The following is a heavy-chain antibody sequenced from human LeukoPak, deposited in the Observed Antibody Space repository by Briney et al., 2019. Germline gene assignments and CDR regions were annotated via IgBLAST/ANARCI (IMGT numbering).Heavy chain of an antibody. CDR3: ARDPSGYSSSWYYFDY. CDR2: TYYMSKLYN. CDR1: GDSVSSNSAA. V-gene: IGHV6-1*01. Sequence: SQTLSLTCAISGDSVSSNSAAWNWIRQSPSRGLECLGRTYYMSKLYNDSAVAVKSRITINPDTSKNQFSLQLNSVTPEDTAVYYCARDPSGYSSSWYYFDYWGQGTLVTVSS. D-gene: IGHD6-13*01. J-gene: IGHJ4*02.